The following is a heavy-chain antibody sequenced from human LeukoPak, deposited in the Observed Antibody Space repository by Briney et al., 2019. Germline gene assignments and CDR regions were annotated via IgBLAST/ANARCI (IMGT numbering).Heavy chain of an antibody. CDR1: GFTFSDYY. CDR2: SSSSGSTI. V-gene: IGHV3-11*01. Sequence: GGALRLSCAASGFTFSDYYMSWIRQAPGKGLEGVSYSSSSGSTIYYADSVKGRFTISRDNAKNSVYLQMNSLRAEDTAVYYCARRNEVSWFNTDAFDIWGQGTMVTVSS. D-gene: IGHD1-1*01. CDR3: ARRNEVSWFNTDAFDI. J-gene: IGHJ3*02.